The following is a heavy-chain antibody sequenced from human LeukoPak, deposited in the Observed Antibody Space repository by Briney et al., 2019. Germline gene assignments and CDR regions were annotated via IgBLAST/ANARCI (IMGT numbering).Heavy chain of an antibody. CDR1: GGSISSSSYY. Sequence: KASETLSLTCTVSGGSISSSSYYWGWIRQPPGKGLEWIGSIYYSGSTYYNPSLKSRVTISVDTSKNQFSLKLSSVTAADTAVYYCARSDYYDSSGYYYLWGQGTLVTVSS. V-gene: IGHV4-39*07. D-gene: IGHD3-22*01. CDR2: IYYSGST. J-gene: IGHJ4*02. CDR3: ARSDYYDSSGYYYL.